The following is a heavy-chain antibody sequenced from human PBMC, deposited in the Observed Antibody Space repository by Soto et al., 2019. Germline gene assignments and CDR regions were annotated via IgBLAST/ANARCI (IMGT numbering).Heavy chain of an antibody. CDR1: GGSFSGYY. J-gene: IGHJ5*02. Sequence: SETLSLTCAVYGGSFSGYYWSWIRQPPGKGLEWIGEINHSGSTNYNPSLKSRVTISVDTSKNQFSLKLSSVTAADTAVYYCASLPYYDFWSDNWFDPWGQGTLVTVSS. CDR2: INHSGST. D-gene: IGHD3-3*01. V-gene: IGHV4-34*01. CDR3: ASLPYYDFWSDNWFDP.